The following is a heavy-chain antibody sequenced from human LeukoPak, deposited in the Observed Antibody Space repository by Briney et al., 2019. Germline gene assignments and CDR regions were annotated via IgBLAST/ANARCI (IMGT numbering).Heavy chain of an antibody. CDR1: GFTFSSYW. D-gene: IGHD1-26*01. V-gene: IGHV3-7*01. J-gene: IGHJ4*02. Sequence: GGSLRLSCAASGFTFSSYWMSWVRQAPGKGLERVANIKQDGNEKYYVDSVKGRFTISRDNTKNSLYLRMNSLRADDTAVYFCAREAWGGATNYWGQGTLVTVSS. CDR2: IKQDGNEK. CDR3: AREAWGGATNY.